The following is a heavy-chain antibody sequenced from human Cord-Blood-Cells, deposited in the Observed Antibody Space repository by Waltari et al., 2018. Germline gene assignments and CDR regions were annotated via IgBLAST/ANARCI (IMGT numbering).Heavy chain of an antibody. CDR2: IWYDGSNK. Sequence: QVQLVESGGGVVQPGRSLRLSCAASGFTFSSYGMHWVRQAPGKGLEWVAVIWYDGSNKYYADSVKGRFTISRDNSKNTLYLQMNSLRAEDTAVYYCARDSAYYYVSSGDAFDIWGQGTMVTVSS. CDR3: ARDSAYYYVSSGDAFDI. V-gene: IGHV3-33*01. CDR1: GFTFSSYG. J-gene: IGHJ3*02. D-gene: IGHD3-22*01.